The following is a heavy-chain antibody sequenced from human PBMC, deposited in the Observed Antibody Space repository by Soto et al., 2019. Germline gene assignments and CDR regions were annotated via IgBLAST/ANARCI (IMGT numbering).Heavy chain of an antibody. CDR3: ARDSGSSDGPIDY. V-gene: IGHV3-48*02. Sequence: EVQLVESGGGLVQPGGSLRLSCAASGFTFSSYSMNWVRQAPGKGLEWVSYISSSSSTIYYADSVKGRFTISRDNAKNALYLQMNSLRDADTAVYYCARDSGSSDGPIDYWCQGTLVTVSS. D-gene: IGHD3-10*01. CDR2: ISSSSSTI. J-gene: IGHJ4*02. CDR1: GFTFSSYS.